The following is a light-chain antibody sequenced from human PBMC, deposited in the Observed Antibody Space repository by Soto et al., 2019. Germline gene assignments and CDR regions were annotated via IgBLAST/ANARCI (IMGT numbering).Light chain of an antibody. Sequence: EIVLTQSPGTLSLSPGEGATLSCRASQNINNYLAWYQQKPGQVPRLLIYGVSARATGIPDRFSGSGSGTDFTLTISRLEPEDVAVYYCQQNGASPPFIFGPGTKVDIK. J-gene: IGKJ3*01. CDR3: QQNGASPPFI. V-gene: IGKV3-20*01. CDR2: GVS. CDR1: QNINNY.